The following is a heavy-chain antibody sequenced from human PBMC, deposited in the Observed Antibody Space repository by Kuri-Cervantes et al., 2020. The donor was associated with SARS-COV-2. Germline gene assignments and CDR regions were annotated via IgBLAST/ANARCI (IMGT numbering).Heavy chain of an antibody. Sequence: GGSLRLSCAASGFTFSSYSMNWVRQAPGKGLEWVSYISSSSSTIYYADSVKGRFTISRDNAKNSLYLQMNSLRAEDTASYYCAKDMGTIFGVVIGSGYGMDVWGQGTTVTVSS. CDR1: GFTFSSYS. D-gene: IGHD3-3*01. CDR3: AKDMGTIFGVVIGSGYGMDV. CDR2: ISSSSSTI. V-gene: IGHV3-48*01. J-gene: IGHJ6*02.